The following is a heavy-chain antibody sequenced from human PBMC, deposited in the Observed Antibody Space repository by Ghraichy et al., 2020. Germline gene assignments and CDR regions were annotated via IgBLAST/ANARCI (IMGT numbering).Heavy chain of an antibody. CDR1: GFTFSSYS. J-gene: IGHJ4*02. V-gene: IGHV3-21*01. D-gene: IGHD4-23*01. Sequence: GESLNISCAASGFTFSSYSMNWVRQAPGKGLEWVSSISSSSSYIHYADSLKGRFTISRDNAKNSLYLQMNSLRAEDTAVYYCARDRMKATVVSITFDYWGQGTLVTVSS. CDR2: ISSSSSYI. CDR3: ARDRMKATVVSITFDY.